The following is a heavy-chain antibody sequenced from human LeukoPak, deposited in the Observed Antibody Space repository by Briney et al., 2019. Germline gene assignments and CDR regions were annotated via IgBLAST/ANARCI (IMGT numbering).Heavy chain of an antibody. Sequence: SQTLFLTCTVSGGSISSGDYYWSWIRQPPGKGLEWIGYIYYSGSTYYNPSLKSRVTISVDTSKNQFSLKLSSVTAADTAVYYCARSTRRVVRDFDYWGQGTLVTVSS. J-gene: IGHJ4*02. V-gene: IGHV4-30-4*01. CDR2: IYYSGST. D-gene: IGHD2-2*01. CDR3: ARSTRRVVRDFDY. CDR1: GGSISSGDYY.